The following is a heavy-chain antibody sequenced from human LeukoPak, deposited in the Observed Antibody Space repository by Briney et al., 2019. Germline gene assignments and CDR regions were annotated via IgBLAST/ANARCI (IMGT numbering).Heavy chain of an antibody. CDR3: ARDSYGDANFDS. Sequence: PGGSLRLSCAASGFIVNTNYMSWVRQAPGRGLEWVSFIYADGNTYYADSVKGRFTISRDISKNEVYLQMNSLRPDDTAVYYCARDSYGDANFDSWGQGTLVTVSS. CDR1: GFIVNTNY. D-gene: IGHD4-17*01. J-gene: IGHJ4*02. CDR2: IYADGNT. V-gene: IGHV3-53*01.